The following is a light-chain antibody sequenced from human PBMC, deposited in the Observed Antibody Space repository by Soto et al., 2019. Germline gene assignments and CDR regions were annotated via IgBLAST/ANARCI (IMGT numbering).Light chain of an antibody. V-gene: IGKV4-1*01. J-gene: IGKJ5*01. CDR2: WAS. Sequence: DIVMTQSPDSLAVSLGERATVNCKSSQSLLDSSNDYNYLSWYQQKQGQPXKXXIYWASTRESGVPDRFSGSGSGTDLTITISSLQAEDGAVYDGQQVYSSPITFGRGTRLEIK. CDR3: QQVYSSPIT. CDR1: QSLLDSSNDYNY.